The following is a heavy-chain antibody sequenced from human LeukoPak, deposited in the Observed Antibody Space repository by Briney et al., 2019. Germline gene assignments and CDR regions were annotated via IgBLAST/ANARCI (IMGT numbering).Heavy chain of an antibody. Sequence: SETLSLXCTVSGGSISSSSYYWGWIRQPPGKGLEWIGSIYYSGITYYNPSLKSRVTISVDTSKNQFSLKLSSVTAADTAVYYCARRDSSGWFDFDYWGQGTLVTVSS. V-gene: IGHV4-39*01. J-gene: IGHJ4*02. CDR2: IYYSGIT. CDR3: ARRDSSGWFDFDY. D-gene: IGHD6-19*01. CDR1: GGSISSSSYY.